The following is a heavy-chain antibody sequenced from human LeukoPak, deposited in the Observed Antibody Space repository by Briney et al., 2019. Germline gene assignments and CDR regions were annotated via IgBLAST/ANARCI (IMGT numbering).Heavy chain of an antibody. CDR3: ARGGPLTAAGDADAFDI. V-gene: IGHV3-13*04. Sequence: PGGSLRLSCAASGFTFSSYDMHWVRQVPGERLEWVSAIGTAADTYYPGSVKGRFTISRENAKNSLYLQMNSLRDGDTAVYYCARGGPLTAAGDADAFDIWGQGTLVTVSS. D-gene: IGHD6-13*01. J-gene: IGHJ3*02. CDR1: GFTFSSYD. CDR2: IGTAADT.